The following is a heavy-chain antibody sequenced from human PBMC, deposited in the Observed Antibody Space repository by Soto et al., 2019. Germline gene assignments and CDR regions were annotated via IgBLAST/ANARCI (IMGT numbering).Heavy chain of an antibody. D-gene: IGHD4-17*01. Sequence: EVQLVESGGGVVRPGGSLRLSCAASGFTFDDYGMSWVRQAPGKGLEWVAGINWNGGSTCYADSVKGRFTISRDNAKNSMYLQMNSLRAEDTALYHCARPLRVYSYDDYKFSTPGAFDIWGQGTMVTVSS. V-gene: IGHV3-20*01. J-gene: IGHJ3*02. CDR2: INWNGGST. CDR1: GFTFDDYG. CDR3: ARPLRVYSYDDYKFSTPGAFDI.